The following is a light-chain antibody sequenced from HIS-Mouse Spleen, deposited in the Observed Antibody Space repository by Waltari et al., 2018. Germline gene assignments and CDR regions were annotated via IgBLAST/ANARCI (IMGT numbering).Light chain of an antibody. V-gene: IGKV1-8*01. Sequence: AIRMTQSPSSLSASTGDRVTITVRASQGISSYLAWYQQKPGKAPNLLIYAASTLQSGVPSRFSGSGSGTDFTLTICCLQSEDFATYYCQQYYSYPFTFGPGTKVDIK. CDR3: QQYYSYPFT. CDR2: AAS. J-gene: IGKJ3*01. CDR1: QGISSY.